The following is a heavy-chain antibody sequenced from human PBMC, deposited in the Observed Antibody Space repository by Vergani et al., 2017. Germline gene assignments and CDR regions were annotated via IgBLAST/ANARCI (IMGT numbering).Heavy chain of an antibody. D-gene: IGHD2-21*02. CDR2: ISGSGGST. Sequence: EVQLVESGGGLVQPGRSLRLSCAASGFTFDDYAMHWVRQAPGKGLEWVSGISGSGGSTYYADSVKGRFTISRDNSKNTLYLQMNSLRAEDTAVYYCARGDGLDYWGQGTLVTVSS. CDR1: GFTFDDYA. CDR3: ARGDGLDY. V-gene: IGHV3-9*01. J-gene: IGHJ4*02.